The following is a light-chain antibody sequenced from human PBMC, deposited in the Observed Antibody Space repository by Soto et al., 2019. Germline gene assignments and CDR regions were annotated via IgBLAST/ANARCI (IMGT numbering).Light chain of an antibody. J-gene: IGKJ2*01. CDR1: QSVSGNY. CDR3: QQYGSSFT. V-gene: IGKV3-20*01. Sequence: EIVLTQSPGTLSLSPGERATLSCRASQSVSGNYFAWYQQKPGQAPRLLFYGASSRATDIPDSFSASGSGTDFTLTISRLEPEDVAVYYCQQYGSSFTFGQGTKLEIK. CDR2: GAS.